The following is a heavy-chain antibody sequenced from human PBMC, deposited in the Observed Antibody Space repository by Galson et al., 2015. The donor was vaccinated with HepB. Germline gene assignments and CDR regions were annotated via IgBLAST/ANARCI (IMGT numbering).Heavy chain of an antibody. CDR3: ARGRGGVTIFGVVPTTYYYLDV. Sequence: SVKVSCKASDYTFSSYGINWVRQAPGQGLEWMGWISPYNGRTKYAQKFQDRVTMTTDTSTSTAYMELRSLRSDDTAVYYCARGRGGVTIFGVVPTTYYYLDVWGKGTTVTVSS. CDR1: DYTFSSYG. CDR2: ISPYNGRT. V-gene: IGHV1-18*01. D-gene: IGHD3-3*01. J-gene: IGHJ6*03.